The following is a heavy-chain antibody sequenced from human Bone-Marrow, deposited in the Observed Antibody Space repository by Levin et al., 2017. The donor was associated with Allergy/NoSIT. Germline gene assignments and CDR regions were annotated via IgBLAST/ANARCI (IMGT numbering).Heavy chain of an antibody. CDR3: TGGPSGFRS. CDR1: GFTVSNNY. V-gene: IGHV3-53*01. Sequence: GGSLRLSCAASGFTVSNNYMSWVRQAPGKGLEWVSLIYSRGGTNYADSVKGRFTISRDSSKNTLYLQMNSLRAEDTAVYYCTGGPSGFRSWGQGTLVTVSS. D-gene: IGHD3-16*01. CDR2: IYSRGGT. J-gene: IGHJ4*02.